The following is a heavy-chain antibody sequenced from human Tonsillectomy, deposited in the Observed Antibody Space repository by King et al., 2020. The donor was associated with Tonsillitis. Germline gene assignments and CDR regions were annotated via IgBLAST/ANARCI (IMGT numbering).Heavy chain of an antibody. J-gene: IGHJ6*03. V-gene: IGHV4-61*02. CDR1: GGSISSGSYS. CDR2: IYTSGST. Sequence: QLQESGPGLVKPSQNLSLTCTVSGGSISSGSYSWTWIRQPAGQGLEWIGRIYTSGSTNYNPSLKSRVTISVDTSKNQFSLKLISVTAADTAVYYCARERILWFGEGLDSYYMDVWGKGTTVTVSS. CDR3: ARERILWFGEGLDSYYMDV. D-gene: IGHD3-10*01.